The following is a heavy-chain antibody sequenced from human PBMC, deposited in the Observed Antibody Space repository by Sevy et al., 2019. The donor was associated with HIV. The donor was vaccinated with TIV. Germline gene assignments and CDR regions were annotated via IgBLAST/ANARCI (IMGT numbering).Heavy chain of an antibody. Sequence: GGSLRLSCAASGFTFSTYWMSWVRQAPGKGLEWVANIKQDGSEKYYVDSVKGRFTISRDNAKNSLYLQMNSLGAEDTAVYYCARDRWDSSGYFYYYYGMDVWGQGTTVTVSS. CDR3: ARDRWDSSGYFYYYYGMDV. V-gene: IGHV3-7*03. J-gene: IGHJ6*02. CDR2: IKQDGSEK. CDR1: GFTFSTYW. D-gene: IGHD3-22*01.